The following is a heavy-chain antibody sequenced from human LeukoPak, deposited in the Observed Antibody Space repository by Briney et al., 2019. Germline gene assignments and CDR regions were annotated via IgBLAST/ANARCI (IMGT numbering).Heavy chain of an antibody. CDR1: GFTFSSYA. J-gene: IGHJ4*02. CDR2: ISGSGGST. D-gene: IGHD6-13*01. CDR3: AKAIASPHSSSWYYFDY. Sequence: PRGSLRLSCAASGFTFSSYAMSWVRQAPGKGLEWVSAISGSGGSTYYADSVKGRFTISRDNSKNTLYLQMNSLRAEDTAVYYCAKAIASPHSSSWYYFDYWGQGTLVTVSS. V-gene: IGHV3-23*01.